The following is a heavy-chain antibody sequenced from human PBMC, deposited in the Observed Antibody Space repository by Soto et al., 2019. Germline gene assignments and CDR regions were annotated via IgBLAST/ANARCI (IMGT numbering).Heavy chain of an antibody. J-gene: IGHJ6*02. V-gene: IGHV3-23*01. CDR2: ISGSGGST. CDR3: AKGDDSYYYGMDV. CDR1: EFTFSSYA. Sequence: GGSLRLSCADSEFTFSSYAMSWDRQAPGKGLEWVSAISGSGGSTYYADSVKGRFTISRDNSKNTLYLQMNSLRAEDTAVYYCAKGDDSYYYGMDVWGQGTTVTVSS.